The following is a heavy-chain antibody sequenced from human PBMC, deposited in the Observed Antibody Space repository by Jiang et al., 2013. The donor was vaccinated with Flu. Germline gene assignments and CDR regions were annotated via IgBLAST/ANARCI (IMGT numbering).Heavy chain of an antibody. D-gene: IGHD2-15*01. CDR2: INHSGST. Sequence: LLKPSETLSLTCAVYGGSFSGYYWSWIRQPPGKGLEWIGEINHSGSTNYNPSLKSRVTISVDTSKNQFSLKLSSVTAADTAVYYCARADCQRSGGSCYSRLPVGYFDLWGRGTLVTVSS. CDR3: ARADCQRSGGSCYSRLPVGYFDL. J-gene: IGHJ2*01. V-gene: IGHV4-34*01. CDR1: GGSFSGYY.